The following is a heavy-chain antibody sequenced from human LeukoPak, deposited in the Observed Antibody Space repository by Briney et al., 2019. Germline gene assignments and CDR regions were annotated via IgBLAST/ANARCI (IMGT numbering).Heavy chain of an antibody. CDR1: GGTFSSYA. CDR3: ARDSQTWIQRSEGYYGMDV. Sequence: SVTVSFTASGGTFSSYAISWVRQAPGQGLEWMGGIIPIFGTANYAQKFQGRVTITADESTSTAYMELSSLRSEDTAVYYCARDSQTWIQRSEGYYGMDVWGQGTTVTVSS. D-gene: IGHD5-18*01. V-gene: IGHV1-69*13. CDR2: IIPIFGTA. J-gene: IGHJ6*02.